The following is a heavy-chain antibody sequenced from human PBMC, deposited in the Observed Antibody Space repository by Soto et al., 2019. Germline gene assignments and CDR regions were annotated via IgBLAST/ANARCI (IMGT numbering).Heavy chain of an antibody. Sequence: SSETCGFTFSRRWNSWVLAAPRKGLEWVANINQDGSEQYYVDSVKGRFTISRDNAKNSVYLQMNSLRAEDTAVYYCVRDFEGSYGYGPLEYWGQGTLVTVSS. J-gene: IGHJ4*02. CDR3: VRDFEGSYGYGPLEY. CDR1: GFTFSRRW. D-gene: IGHD5-18*01. V-gene: IGHV3-7*03. CDR2: INQDGSEQ.